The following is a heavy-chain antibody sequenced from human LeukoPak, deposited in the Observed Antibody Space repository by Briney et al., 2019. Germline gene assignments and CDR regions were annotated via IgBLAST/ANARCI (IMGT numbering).Heavy chain of an antibody. CDR1: GFIFGDYV. J-gene: IGHJ4*02. Sequence: GGSLRLSCAASGFIFGDYVMSWVRQAPGKGPEWISYINHDGQRIYYAESVRGRFTISRDNGKNSLYLQMNSLRDEDAALYYCARDYDWAFDFWGQGTPVTVSS. CDR3: ARDYDWAFDF. CDR2: INHDGQRI. D-gene: IGHD3-9*01. V-gene: IGHV3-48*02.